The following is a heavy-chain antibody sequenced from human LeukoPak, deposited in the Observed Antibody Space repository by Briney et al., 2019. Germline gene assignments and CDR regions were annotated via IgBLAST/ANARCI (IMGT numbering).Heavy chain of an antibody. D-gene: IGHD3-3*01. CDR3: ARDSDFRELEWLFSASYYYYGMDV. V-gene: IGHV3-33*01. CDR1: GLTFRSYG. Sequence: GGSLRLSCATSGLTFRSYGMHWVRQAPGKGLEWVAFIWYDGSNKYYADSVKGRFTISRDNSRNTLFLQMNSLRVEDTAVYYCARDSDFRELEWLFSASYYYYGMDVWGQGTTVTVSS. CDR2: IWYDGSNK. J-gene: IGHJ6*02.